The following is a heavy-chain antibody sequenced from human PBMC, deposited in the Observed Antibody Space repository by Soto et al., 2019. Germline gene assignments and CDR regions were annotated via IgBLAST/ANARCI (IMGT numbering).Heavy chain of an antibody. CDR2: IDWNDDK. Sequence: SGPTLVNPTQTLTLTCNFSGFSLPTSGMCVSWIRQPPGKALEWLALIDWNDDKYYSTSLKTRLTISKDTSNNQVVLSLTKMDPVDTATYYCARSPNLRFRSPSYYYNGMDVWGQGTTVTVSS. J-gene: IGHJ6*02. CDR3: ARSPNLRFRSPSYYYNGMDV. D-gene: IGHD3-3*01. CDR1: GFSLPTSGMC. V-gene: IGHV2-70*01.